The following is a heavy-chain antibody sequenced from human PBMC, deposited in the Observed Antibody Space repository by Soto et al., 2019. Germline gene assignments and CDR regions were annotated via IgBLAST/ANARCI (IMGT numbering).Heavy chain of an antibody. CDR2: ISGGGGTI. CDR1: GFSFNAYG. Sequence: GGSLRLSCAVSGFSFNAYGMSWVRQAPGKGLEWISFISGGGGTIYYADSVKGRFISSRDNSKSTLYLQMTSLSVDDTAVYYCAKDRGNGDTPNIYSYYGIEVWGQGTTVTVSS. D-gene: IGHD2-21*02. J-gene: IGHJ6*02. CDR3: AKDRGNGDTPNIYSYYGIEV. V-gene: IGHV3-23*01.